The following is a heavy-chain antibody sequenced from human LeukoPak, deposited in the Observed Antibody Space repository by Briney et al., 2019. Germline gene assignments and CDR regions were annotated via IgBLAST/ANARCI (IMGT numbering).Heavy chain of an antibody. CDR3: ASLPGYSSSWFFDY. Sequence: GGSLRLSCAASGFTFSSYGMHWVRQAPGKGLEWVAFIRYDGSNKYYADSVKGRFTISRDNSKNTLYLQMNSLRAEDTAVYYCASLPGYSSSWFFDYWGQGTLVTVSS. J-gene: IGHJ4*02. V-gene: IGHV3-30*02. D-gene: IGHD6-13*01. CDR1: GFTFSSYG. CDR2: IRYDGSNK.